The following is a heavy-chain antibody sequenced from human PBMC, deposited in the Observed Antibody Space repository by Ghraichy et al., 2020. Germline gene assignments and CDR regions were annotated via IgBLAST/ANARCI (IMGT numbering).Heavy chain of an antibody. V-gene: IGHV2-5*01. J-gene: IGHJ4*02. D-gene: IGHD2-15*01. CDR2: IFWNDDK. CDR1: GFSLSTSGVG. CDR3: AHTPYCSGGSCYPFRDY. Sequence: SGPTLVKPTQTLTLTCTLSGFSLSTSGVGVGWIRQPPGKALEWLALIFWNDDKRYSPSLKSRLTITKDTSKNQVVLTMTNMDPVDTATYYCAHTPYCSGGSCYPFRDYWGQGTLVTVSS.